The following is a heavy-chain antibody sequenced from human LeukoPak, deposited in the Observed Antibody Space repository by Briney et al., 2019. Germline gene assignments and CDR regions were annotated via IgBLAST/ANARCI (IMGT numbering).Heavy chain of an antibody. D-gene: IGHD3-22*01. J-gene: IGHJ4*02. Sequence: SETLSLTCTLCGYSISSGYYWGWIRQPPGKGLEWIGSIYHSGSTYYNPSLKSRVTISVDTSKNQFSLKLSSVTAADTAVYYCARVVYYYDSSGYYPSDYWGQGTLVTVSS. CDR1: GYSISSGYY. V-gene: IGHV4-38-2*02. CDR3: ARVVYYYDSSGYYPSDY. CDR2: IYHSGST.